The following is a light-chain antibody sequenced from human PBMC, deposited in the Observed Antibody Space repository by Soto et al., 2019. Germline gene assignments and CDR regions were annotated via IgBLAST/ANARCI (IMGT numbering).Light chain of an antibody. CDR2: DVN. V-gene: IGLV2-11*01. J-gene: IGLJ1*01. Sequence: QSVLTRSRSVSGSPGQSVTISCTGTSSDVGYYDYVSWYQQHPDRVPKLMIFDVNKRPSRVPDRFSGSKSGNTASLTISGLQAEDEADYFCCSYAGGSSYVFGTGNKVTVL. CDR1: SSDVGYYDY. CDR3: CSYAGGSSYV.